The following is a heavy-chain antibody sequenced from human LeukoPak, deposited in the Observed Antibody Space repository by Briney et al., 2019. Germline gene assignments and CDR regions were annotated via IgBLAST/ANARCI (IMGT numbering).Heavy chain of an antibody. V-gene: IGHV3-33*01. CDR3: ARDLIAARSGLDY. CDR2: IWYDGSNK. Sequence: GGSLRLSCAASGFTFSSYGMHWVRQAPGKGLEWVAVIWYDGSNKYYADSVKGRFTISRDNSKNTLYLQMNSLRAEDTAVYYCARDLIAARSGLDYWGQGTLVTVPS. CDR1: GFTFSSYG. J-gene: IGHJ4*02. D-gene: IGHD6-6*01.